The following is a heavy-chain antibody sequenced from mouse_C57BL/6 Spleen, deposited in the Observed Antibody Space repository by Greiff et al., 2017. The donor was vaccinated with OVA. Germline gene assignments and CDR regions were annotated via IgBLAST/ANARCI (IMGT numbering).Heavy chain of an antibody. CDR3: ARDYGLYAMDY. CDR2: ISYDGSN. Sequence: EVQLQESGPGLVKPSQSLSLTCSVPGYSITSGYYWNWIRQFPGNKLEWMGYISYDGSNNSNPSLKNRISITRDTSKNPFFLKLNSVTTEDTATYYCARDYGLYAMDYWGQGTSVTVSS. V-gene: IGHV3-6*01. CDR1: GYSITSGYY. J-gene: IGHJ4*01. D-gene: IGHD1-1*01.